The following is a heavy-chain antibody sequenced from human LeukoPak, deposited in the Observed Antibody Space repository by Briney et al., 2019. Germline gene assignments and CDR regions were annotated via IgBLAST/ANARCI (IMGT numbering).Heavy chain of an antibody. D-gene: IGHD3-22*01. Sequence: SETLSLTCTVSGGSISSSSYYWGWVRQPPGKGLEWIGSMYYSGSTYYNPSLKSRVTISVDTSKNQFSLKLSSVTAADTAVYYCARGSGYYYGDFDFWGQGTLVTVSS. CDR1: GGSISSSSYY. CDR3: ARGSGYYYGDFDF. CDR2: MYYSGST. J-gene: IGHJ4*02. V-gene: IGHV4-39*01.